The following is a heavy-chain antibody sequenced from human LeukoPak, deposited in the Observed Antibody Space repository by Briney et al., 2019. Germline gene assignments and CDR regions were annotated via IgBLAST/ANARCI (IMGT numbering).Heavy chain of an antibody. D-gene: IGHD3-9*01. CDR3: ARPHYDILTGYMYYFDY. V-gene: IGHV3-23*01. Sequence: GASLRLSCAASGFTFSSYAMTWVRQAPGKGLEWVSHITGSGARTYCADSVKGRFTISRDSSNNSLYLQMNSLRADDTAVYYCARPHYDILTGYMYYFDYWGQGTLVTVSS. CDR2: ITGSGART. J-gene: IGHJ4*02. CDR1: GFTFSSYA.